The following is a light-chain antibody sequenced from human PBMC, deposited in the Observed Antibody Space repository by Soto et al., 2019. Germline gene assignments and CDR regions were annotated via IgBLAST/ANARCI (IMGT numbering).Light chain of an antibody. Sequence: DIQMTQSPSTLSGSVGDRVTITCRASQTISSWLAWYQQKPGKAPKLLIYKASTLKSGVPSRFSGSGSGTDFTLTISSLEPEDFAVYYCQQRSYWPITFGQGTRLEI. J-gene: IGKJ5*01. V-gene: IGKV1-5*03. CDR2: KAS. CDR3: QQRSYWPIT. CDR1: QTISSW.